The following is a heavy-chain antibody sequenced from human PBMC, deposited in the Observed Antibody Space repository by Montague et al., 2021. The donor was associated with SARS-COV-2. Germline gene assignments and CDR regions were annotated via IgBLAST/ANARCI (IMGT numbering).Heavy chain of an antibody. CDR2: IYVGGSST. J-gene: IGHJ4*02. D-gene: IGHD3-22*01. V-gene: IGHV3-23*03. Sequence: SLRLSCAASGFTFSSYAMSWVRQAPGKGLEWVSVIYVGGSSTYYADFVKGRFTISRDNSKNTLYLQMNSLRAEDMAVYYCAKGAGRYYDSSGYYGYWGQGTLVTVSS. CDR1: GFTFSSYA. CDR3: AKGAGRYYDSSGYYGY.